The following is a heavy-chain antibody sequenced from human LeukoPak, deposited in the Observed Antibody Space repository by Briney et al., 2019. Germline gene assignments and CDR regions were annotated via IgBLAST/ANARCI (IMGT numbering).Heavy chain of an antibody. CDR1: GYTLTELS. CDR2: FDPEDGET. J-gene: IGHJ3*02. D-gene: IGHD2-21*02. CDR3: ATDSGVVTAYDAFDI. V-gene: IGHV1-24*01. Sequence: ASVKVSCKVSGYTLTELSIHWVRQAPGKGLEWMGGFDPEDGETIYAQKFRGRVTMTEDTSTDTAYMELSSLRSEDTAAYYCATDSGVVTAYDAFDIWGQGTMVTVSS.